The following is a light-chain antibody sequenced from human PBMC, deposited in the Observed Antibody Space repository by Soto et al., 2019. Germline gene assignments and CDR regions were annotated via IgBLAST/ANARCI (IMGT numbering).Light chain of an antibody. V-gene: IGLV1-40*01. CDR1: SSNIGAGYD. Sequence: QSALKQPPSVSGAPGQRVTISCTGGSSNIGAGYDVHWYQQLPGTAPKLLIYGNSNRPSGVPDRFSGSKSGTSASLAITGLQAEDEADYYCQSYDSSLSGLVFGTGTKVTVL. J-gene: IGLJ1*01. CDR3: QSYDSSLSGLV. CDR2: GNS.